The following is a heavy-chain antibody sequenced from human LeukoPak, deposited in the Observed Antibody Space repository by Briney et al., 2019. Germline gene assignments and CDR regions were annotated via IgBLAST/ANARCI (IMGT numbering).Heavy chain of an antibody. CDR2: ISYDGSNK. CDR3: AKSIPGYSSSWFSYYFDY. Sequence: GGSLRLSCAASGFTFSSYGMHWVRQAPGKGLEWVAVISYDGSNKYYADSEKGRFTISRDNSKNTLYLQMNSLRAEDTAVYYCAKSIPGYSSSWFSYYFDYWGQGTLVTVSS. J-gene: IGHJ4*02. CDR1: GFTFSSYG. D-gene: IGHD6-13*01. V-gene: IGHV3-30*18.